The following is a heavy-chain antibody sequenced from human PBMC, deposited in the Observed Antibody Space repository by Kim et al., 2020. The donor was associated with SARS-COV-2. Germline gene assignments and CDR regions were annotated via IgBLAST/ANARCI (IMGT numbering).Heavy chain of an antibody. V-gene: IGHV3-43*02. Sequence: GGSLRLSCAASGFIFSNYSMHWIRQPPGKGLQWVACIGGNGGTTSYAYSVHGRFTITSANSKNYLTLQMHRLTPDAAGSSDCAKAIQGGEYCSSGTDHWG. CDR3: AKAIQGGEYCSSGTDH. CDR2: IGGNGGTT. CDR1: GFIFSNYS. D-gene: IGHD2-15*01. J-gene: IGHJ4*01.